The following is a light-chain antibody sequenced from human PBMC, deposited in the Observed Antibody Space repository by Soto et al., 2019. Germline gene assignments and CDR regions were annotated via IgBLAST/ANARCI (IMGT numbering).Light chain of an antibody. V-gene: IGLV2-14*01. CDR3: SSYTSSSTLVV. CDR2: EVS. J-gene: IGLJ2*01. CDR1: SSDVGGYNY. Sequence: QSALPQPASASGSPGQSVTISCTGTSSDVGGYNYVSWYQQHPGKAPKLMIYEVSNRPSGVSNPFSGSKSGNTASLTISGLQAEDEDDYYCSSYTSSSTLVVFGGGTNLTVL.